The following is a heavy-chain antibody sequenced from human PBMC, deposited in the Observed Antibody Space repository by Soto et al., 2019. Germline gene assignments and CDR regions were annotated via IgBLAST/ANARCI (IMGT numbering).Heavy chain of an antibody. CDR2: IIPILGIA. Sequence: SVKVSCKASGGTFSSYTISWVRQAPGQGLEWMGRIIPILGIANYAQKFQGRVTITADKSKNQFSLIVSSVTAADTAVYYCARVGLPYYMDGWGKGTTVTVSS. CDR3: ARVGLPYYMDG. V-gene: IGHV1-69*02. J-gene: IGHJ6*03. CDR1: GGTFSSYT.